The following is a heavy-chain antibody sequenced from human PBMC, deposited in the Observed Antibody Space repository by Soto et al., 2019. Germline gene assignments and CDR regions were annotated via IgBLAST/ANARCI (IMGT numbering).Heavy chain of an antibody. Sequence: QVQLQESGPGLVKPSQTLSLTCTVSGGSISSGDYYWSWIRQPPGKGLEWIAYVYYTGSTFYNPSLRGRLTTQIHTSMNQFVLDLHSVTAADTAVYYCARDHRVEMATLVLWGQGTLVIVSS. J-gene: IGHJ4*02. CDR2: VYYTGST. V-gene: IGHV4-30-4*01. CDR1: GGSISSGDYY. D-gene: IGHD2-15*01. CDR3: ARDHRVEMATLVL.